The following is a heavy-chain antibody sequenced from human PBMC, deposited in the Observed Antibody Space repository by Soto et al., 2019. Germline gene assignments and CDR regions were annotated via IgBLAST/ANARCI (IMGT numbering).Heavy chain of an antibody. Sequence: GGSLRLSCAASGFTFSGSAVHWVRQASGKGLEWVGRIRSKTNNYATAYAASVKGRFTISRDDSKNTASLQMNSLKTEDTAVYYCTTDPRNYYGSSGSANWFDPWGQGTLVTVSS. CDR2: IRSKTNNYAT. J-gene: IGHJ5*02. CDR1: GFTFSGSA. V-gene: IGHV3-73*01. D-gene: IGHD3-22*01. CDR3: TTDPRNYYGSSGSANWFDP.